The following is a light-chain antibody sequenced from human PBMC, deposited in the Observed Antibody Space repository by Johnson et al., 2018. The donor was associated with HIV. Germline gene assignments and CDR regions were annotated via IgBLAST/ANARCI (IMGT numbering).Light chain of an antibody. CDR1: RSNIGNNY. V-gene: IGLV1-51*01. J-gene: IGLJ1*01. Sequence: VLTQPPSVSAAPGQKVTISCSGSRSNIGNNYVSWYQQLPGTAPKLLIYDNNKRPSGIPDRFSGSKSGTSATLGITGLQTGDEADYYCGTWGGVFGTGTKVTVL. CDR3: GTWGGV. CDR2: DNN.